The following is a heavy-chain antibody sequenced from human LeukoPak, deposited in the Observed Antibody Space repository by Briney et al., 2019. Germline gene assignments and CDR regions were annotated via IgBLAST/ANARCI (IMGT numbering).Heavy chain of an antibody. V-gene: IGHV1-8*01. CDR1: GYTFTSYD. D-gene: IGHD1-26*01. CDR3: ATRRSGSYYGYYYGMDV. Sequence: ASVKVSCKASGYTFTSYDISWVRQATGQGLEWMGWMNPNSGNAGYAQRFQGRVTMTRNNSISTAYMELTSLRSEDTAVYYCATRRSGSYYGYYYGMDVWGQGTTVTVSS. CDR2: MNPNSGNA. J-gene: IGHJ6*02.